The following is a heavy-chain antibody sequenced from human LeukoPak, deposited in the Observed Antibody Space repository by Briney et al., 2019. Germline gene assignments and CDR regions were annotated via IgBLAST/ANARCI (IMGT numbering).Heavy chain of an antibody. V-gene: IGHV3-13*04. Sequence: GGSLTLSCAASGFTFSNYDMHWVRQAAGKGLEWVSAIGTAGDTYYNGSVRGRFTMSRENAKNSLYLQMNSLTAGDTAVYYCARGADTHFDYWGQGILVTVSS. CDR2: IGTAGDT. J-gene: IGHJ4*02. D-gene: IGHD2-15*01. CDR3: ARGADTHFDY. CDR1: GFTFSNYD.